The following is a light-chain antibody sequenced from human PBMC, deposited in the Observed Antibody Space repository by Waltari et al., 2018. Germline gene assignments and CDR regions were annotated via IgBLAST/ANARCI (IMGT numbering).Light chain of an antibody. CDR2: DAA. CDR3: QQRDNWPPFT. V-gene: IGKV3-11*01. J-gene: IGKJ4*01. Sequence: EILLTQSLVTLSLSPGERATLPCRASQNVNRNLAWYQHNPGQAPRLLIYDAAIRATGIPPRFSGSGSGTDFTLTISSLEPEDFAVYFCQQRDNWPPFTFGGGTKVEIK. CDR1: QNVNRN.